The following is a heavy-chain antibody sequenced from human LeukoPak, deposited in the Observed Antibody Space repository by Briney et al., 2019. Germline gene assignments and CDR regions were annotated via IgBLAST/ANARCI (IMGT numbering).Heavy chain of an antibody. D-gene: IGHD6-19*01. V-gene: IGHV3-48*03. CDR2: ISSSGSTI. Sequence: PGGSLRLSCAASGXTFSSYEMNWVRQAPGKGREWVSYISSSGSTIYYADSVQGRFTISRDNAKNSLYLHMSSLRAEDTAVYYCASSDLYSSGWYRLFQHWGQGTLVTVSS. CDR1: GXTFSSYE. J-gene: IGHJ1*01. CDR3: ASSDLYSSGWYRLFQH.